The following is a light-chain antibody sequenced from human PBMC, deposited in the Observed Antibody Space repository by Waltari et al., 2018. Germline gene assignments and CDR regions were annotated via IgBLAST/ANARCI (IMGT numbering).Light chain of an antibody. V-gene: IGKV3-11*01. CDR3: QQRSNWPPELT. CDR1: QSVGTS. Sequence: EIVLTQSPATLPSSPGERATLSCRASQSVGTSLAWYQQKPGQAPRILIWDASNRARGTPARFSGSGSGTDFTLTISGLEPEDFAVYYYQQRSNWPPELTFGGGTKVEIK. CDR2: DAS. J-gene: IGKJ4*01.